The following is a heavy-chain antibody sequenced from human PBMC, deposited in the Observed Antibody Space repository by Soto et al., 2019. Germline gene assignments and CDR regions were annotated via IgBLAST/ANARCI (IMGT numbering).Heavy chain of an antibody. J-gene: IGHJ4*02. V-gene: IGHV4-28*01. CDR1: GYSISSSNW. Sequence: QVQLQESGPGLVKPSDTLSLTCAVSGYSISSSNWWGWIRQPPGKGLEWIGYIYYSGSTYYNPSLKSRVNMSADTSKNQFSLKLSSVTAVDTAVYYCARSVVAITSVGYFDYWGQGTLVTVSS. CDR3: ARSVVAITSVGYFDY. D-gene: IGHD3-22*01. CDR2: IYYSGST.